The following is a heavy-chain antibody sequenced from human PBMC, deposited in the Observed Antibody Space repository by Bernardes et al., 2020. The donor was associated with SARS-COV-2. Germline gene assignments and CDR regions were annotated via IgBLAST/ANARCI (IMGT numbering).Heavy chain of an antibody. CDR3: SRGAPGS. J-gene: IGHJ5*02. CDR1: GGTLSDNP. D-gene: IGHD3-9*01. V-gene: IGHV4-34*01. Sequence: SETLSLTCAVYGGTLSDNPWTWIRQSPGKGLEWIGQISHSGISNYNPSLKSRVTMSVDTSKNQFSLNLTSVTAADTAVYFCSRGAPGSWGQGTLVTVSS. CDR2: ISHSGIS.